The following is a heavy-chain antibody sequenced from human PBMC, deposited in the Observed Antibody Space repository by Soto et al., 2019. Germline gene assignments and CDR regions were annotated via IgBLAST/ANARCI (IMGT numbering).Heavy chain of an antibody. Sequence: GGSLRLSCAASGFTFSSYAMSWVRQAPGKGLEWVSAISGSGGSTYYADSVKGRFTISRDNSKNTLHLQMNSLRAEDTAVYYCAKDRLGIVVVPAALESPTSPPYYYGMDVWGQGTTVTVYS. D-gene: IGHD2-2*01. CDR1: GFTFSSYA. CDR3: AKDRLGIVVVPAALESPTSPPYYYGMDV. V-gene: IGHV3-23*01. J-gene: IGHJ6*02. CDR2: ISGSGGST.